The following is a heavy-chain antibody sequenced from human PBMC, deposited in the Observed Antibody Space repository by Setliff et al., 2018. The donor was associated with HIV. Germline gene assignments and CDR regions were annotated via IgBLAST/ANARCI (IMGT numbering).Heavy chain of an antibody. CDR3: ARAVGSLGSSMGIDS. J-gene: IGHJ4*02. D-gene: IGHD3-16*01. CDR2: ISWNSGSI. Sequence: GGSLRLSCTASGFTFDDYAMHWVRQTPGKGLEWVSGISWNSGSIGYADSVKGRFTISRDNAKNSLYLQMNSLRAEDTAVYYCARAVGSLGSSMGIDSWGQGTLVTVSS. V-gene: IGHV3-9*01. CDR1: GFTFDDYA.